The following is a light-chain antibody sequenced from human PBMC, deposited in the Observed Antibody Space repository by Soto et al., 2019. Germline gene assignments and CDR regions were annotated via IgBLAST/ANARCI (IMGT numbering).Light chain of an antibody. J-gene: IGKJ5*01. CDR3: QQYSSSPIT. V-gene: IGKV3-20*01. Sequence: EIVLTQSPGTLSLSPGERATLSCRASQSVSSSYLAWYQQKPGQAPRLLIYGASTRATGIPARFSGSGSGTDFSLTISRLDPEDFAVYYCQQYSSSPITFGQGTRLEIK. CDR2: GAS. CDR1: QSVSSSY.